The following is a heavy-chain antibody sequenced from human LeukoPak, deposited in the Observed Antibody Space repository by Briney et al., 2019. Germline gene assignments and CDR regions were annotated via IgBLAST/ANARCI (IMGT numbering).Heavy chain of an antibody. D-gene: IGHD3-10*01. CDR3: AREGSWFGELLSHIDY. Sequence: GGSLRLSCAAYGFTFSDYYMSWIRQAPGKGLEWVSYISSSGSTIYYADSVKGRFTISRDNAKNSLYLQMNSLRAEDTAVYYCAREGSWFGELLSHIDYWGQGTLVTVSS. V-gene: IGHV3-11*01. J-gene: IGHJ4*02. CDR2: ISSSGSTI. CDR1: GFTFSDYY.